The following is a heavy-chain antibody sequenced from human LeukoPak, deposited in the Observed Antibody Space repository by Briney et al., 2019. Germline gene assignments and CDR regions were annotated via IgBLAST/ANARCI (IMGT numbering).Heavy chain of an antibody. V-gene: IGHV3-33*06. D-gene: IGHD6-13*01. CDR2: IWYDGSNK. Sequence: GGSLRLSCAACGFTFSSYGMHWVRQAPGKGLEWVAVIWYDGSNKYYADSVKGRFTISRDNSKNTLYLQMNSLRAEDTAVYYCAKDLGSSWPDSSEYYFDYWGQGTLVTVSS. CDR3: AKDLGSSWPDSSEYYFDY. CDR1: GFTFSSYG. J-gene: IGHJ4*02.